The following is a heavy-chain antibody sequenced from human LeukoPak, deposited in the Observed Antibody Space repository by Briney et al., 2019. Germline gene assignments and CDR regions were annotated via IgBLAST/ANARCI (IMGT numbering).Heavy chain of an antibody. CDR1: GGTFSSYA. D-gene: IGHD5-18*01. J-gene: IGHJ5*02. Sequence: SAKVSCKASGGTFSSYAISWVRQAPGQGLEWMGGIIPIFGTANYAQKFQGRVTITADESTSTAYMELSSLRSEDTAVYYCARDSSFDTAMPYWFDPWGQGTLVTVSS. CDR2: IIPIFGTA. CDR3: ARDSSFDTAMPYWFDP. V-gene: IGHV1-69*01.